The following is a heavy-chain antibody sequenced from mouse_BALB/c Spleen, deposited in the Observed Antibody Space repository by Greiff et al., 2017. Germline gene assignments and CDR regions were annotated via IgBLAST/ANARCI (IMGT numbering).Heavy chain of an antibody. CDR2: IRLKSNNYAT. J-gene: IGHJ4*01. CDR3: TITTVYAMDY. V-gene: IGHV6-6*02. CDR1: GFTFSNYW. Sequence: EVKLVESGAGLVQPGGSMKLSCVASGFTFSNYWMNWVRQSPEKGLEWVAEIRLKSNNYATHYAESVKGRFTISRDDSKSSVYLQMHNLRAEDTGIYCCTITTVYAMDYWGQGTSVTVSS. D-gene: IGHD1-1*01.